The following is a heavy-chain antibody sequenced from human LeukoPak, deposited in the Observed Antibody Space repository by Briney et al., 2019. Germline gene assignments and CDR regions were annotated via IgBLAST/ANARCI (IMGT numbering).Heavy chain of an antibody. CDR1: GGSISSSSYY. CDR3: ARGPAVNFDY. V-gene: IGHV4-39*07. CDR2: INHSGST. Sequence: SETLSLTCTVSGGSISSSSYYWGWIRQPPGKGLEWIGEINHSGSTNYNPSLKSRVTISVDTSKNQFSLKLSSVTAADTAVYYCARGPAVNFDYWGQGTLVTVSS. D-gene: IGHD2-2*01. J-gene: IGHJ4*02.